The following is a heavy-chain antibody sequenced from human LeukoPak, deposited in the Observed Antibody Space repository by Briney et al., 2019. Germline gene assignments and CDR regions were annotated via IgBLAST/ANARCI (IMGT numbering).Heavy chain of an antibody. Sequence: SETLSLTCTVSSGSISSYYWSWIRQPPGKGLEWIGYIYYSGSTNYNPSLKSRVTISVDTSKNQFSLKLSSVTAADTAVYYCAREGTGGNNWFDPWGQGTLVTVSS. CDR1: SGSISSYY. CDR2: IYYSGST. V-gene: IGHV4-59*01. J-gene: IGHJ5*02. D-gene: IGHD3-16*01. CDR3: AREGTGGNNWFDP.